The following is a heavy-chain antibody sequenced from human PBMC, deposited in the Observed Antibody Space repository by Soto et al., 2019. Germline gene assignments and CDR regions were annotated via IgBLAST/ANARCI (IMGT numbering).Heavy chain of an antibody. J-gene: IGHJ6*02. CDR1: GFTFSSYG. D-gene: IGHD6-6*01. Sequence: QVQLVESGGGVVQPGRSLRLSCAASGFTFSSYGMHWVRQAPGKGLEWVAVIWYDGSNRYYADSVKGRFTISRDNSKNALYRQMNSLRAEDTAVYYCARDLQQIGGMDVWGQGTTVAVSS. CDR3: ARDLQQIGGMDV. CDR2: IWYDGSNR. V-gene: IGHV3-33*01.